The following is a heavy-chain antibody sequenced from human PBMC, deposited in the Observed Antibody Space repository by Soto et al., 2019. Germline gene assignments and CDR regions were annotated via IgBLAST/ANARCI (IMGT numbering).Heavy chain of an antibody. CDR1: GDTFNFYS. Sequence: QVQLVQSGAEVKRPGSSVKVSCKASGDTFNFYSINWVRQAPGLGLEWMGRVNPIVSMSNYAQKFQGRVTLTPDQXTSTAYRELSSLRSEDTAIYYCASSYGSGYRAFDYWGQGALVTVSS. V-gene: IGHV1-69*02. CDR3: ASSYGSGYRAFDY. J-gene: IGHJ4*02. CDR2: VNPIVSMS. D-gene: IGHD3-10*01.